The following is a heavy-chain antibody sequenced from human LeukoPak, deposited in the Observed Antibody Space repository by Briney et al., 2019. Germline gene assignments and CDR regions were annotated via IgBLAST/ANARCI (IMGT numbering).Heavy chain of an antibody. CDR2: IKQDGSEG. J-gene: IGHJ4*02. Sequence: GGSLRLSCAASGFTFSDYWMTWVRQAPGKGLEWVANIKQDGSEGYYVDSVKGRFTVSRDNAESSLYLQLNSLRAEDTAVYYCAKDGEGTDYWGQGTLVTVSS. CDR3: AKDGEGTDY. V-gene: IGHV3-7*01. D-gene: IGHD3-10*01. CDR1: GFTFSDYW.